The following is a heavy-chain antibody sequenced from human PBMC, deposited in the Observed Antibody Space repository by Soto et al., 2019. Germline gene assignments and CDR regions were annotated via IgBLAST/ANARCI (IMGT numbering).Heavy chain of an antibody. CDR2: ISAYNGNT. V-gene: IGHV1-18*01. Sequence: GASVKVSCKASGYTFTSYGISWVRQAPGQGLEWMGWISAYNGNTNYAQKLQGRVTMTTDTSTSTAYMELRSLRSDDTAVYYCARGPLQSYYYDSSGFFAYSAQGTLVPVSS. CDR3: ARGPLQSYYYDSSGFFAY. J-gene: IGHJ4*02. CDR1: GYTFTSYG. D-gene: IGHD3-22*01.